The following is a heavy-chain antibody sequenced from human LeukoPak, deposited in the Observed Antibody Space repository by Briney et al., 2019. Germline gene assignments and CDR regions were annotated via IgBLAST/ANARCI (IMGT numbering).Heavy chain of an antibody. CDR1: GFSFSTYW. D-gene: IGHD2-15*01. Sequence: PGGSLRLSCAAPGFSFSTYWMSWVHQAPGKGLEWVANIKQDESEKYYVDSVKGRFTISRDNAKNSLYLQMNSLRAEDTAVYYCARVIVVVAATSPYFDSWGQGILVTVSS. CDR2: IKQDESEK. V-gene: IGHV3-7*01. CDR3: ARVIVVVAATSPYFDS. J-gene: IGHJ4*02.